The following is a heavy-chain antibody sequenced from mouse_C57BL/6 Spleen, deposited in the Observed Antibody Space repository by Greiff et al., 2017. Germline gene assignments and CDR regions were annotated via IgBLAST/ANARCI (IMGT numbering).Heavy chain of an antibody. D-gene: IGHD1-1*01. CDR1: GYAFSSSW. CDR2: IYPGDGDT. J-gene: IGHJ2*01. V-gene: IGHV1-82*01. Sequence: VQLQQSGPELVKPGASVKISCKASGYAFSSSWMNWVKQRPGTGLEWIGRIYPGDGDTNYNGKFKGKATLTADKSSSTAYMQLSSLTSEDSAVYFCARSVITTVLFDYWGQGTTLTVSS. CDR3: ARSVITTVLFDY.